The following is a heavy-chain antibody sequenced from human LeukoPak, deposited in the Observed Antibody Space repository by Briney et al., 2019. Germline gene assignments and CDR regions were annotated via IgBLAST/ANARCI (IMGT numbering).Heavy chain of an antibody. J-gene: IGHJ5*02. V-gene: IGHV1-69*01. Sequence: ASVKVSCKASGGTFSSYAISWVRQAPGQGLEWMGGIIPIFGTANYAQKFQGRVTITADESTSTAYMELSSLRSEDTAVYYCASGGVYGDYSPIEVHWFDPWGQGTLVTVSS. CDR2: IIPIFGTA. CDR3: ASGGVYGDYSPIEVHWFDP. CDR1: GGTFSSYA. D-gene: IGHD4-17*01.